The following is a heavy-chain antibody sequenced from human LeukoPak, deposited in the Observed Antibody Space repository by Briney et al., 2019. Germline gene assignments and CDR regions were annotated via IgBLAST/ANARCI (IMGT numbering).Heavy chain of an antibody. Sequence: GGSLRLSCAASGFTFSGYAMSWVRQAPGKGLEWVSAISGSGGSTYYADSVRGRFTISRNNSKNTLYLQMNSLRPEDTAVYYCAKDSSRASADYYFDYWGQGTLVTVSS. V-gene: IGHV3-23*01. CDR2: ISGSGGST. J-gene: IGHJ4*02. D-gene: IGHD6-13*01. CDR3: AKDSSRASADYYFDY. CDR1: GFTFSGYA.